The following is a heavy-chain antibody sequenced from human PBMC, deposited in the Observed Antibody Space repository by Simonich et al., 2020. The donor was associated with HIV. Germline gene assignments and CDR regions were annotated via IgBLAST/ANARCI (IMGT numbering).Heavy chain of an antibody. J-gene: IGHJ4*02. CDR2: ISWNSGSI. V-gene: IGHV3-9*01. Sequence: EVQLVESGGGLVQPGRSLRLSCAAYGFTFADDATHWVRQAQGKGLERVSGISWNSGSIGYADSVKGRFTITRDNAKNSLYQQMNSLGAEDTALYYCAKDHGAAYGGAAFDYWGQGTLVTVSS. CDR3: AKDHGAAYGGAAFDY. D-gene: IGHD3-16*01. CDR1: GFTFADDA.